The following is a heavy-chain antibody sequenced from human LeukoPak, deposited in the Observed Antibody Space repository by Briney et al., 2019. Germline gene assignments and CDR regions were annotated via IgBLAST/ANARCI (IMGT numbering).Heavy chain of an antibody. CDR3: ANGVSGSYSRSDY. V-gene: IGHV3-23*01. CDR1: GFTFSSYA. D-gene: IGHD1-26*01. J-gene: IGHJ4*02. Sequence: PGGSLRLSCAASGFTFSSYAMSWVRQAPGKGLEWVSAISGSGGSTYYADSVKGRFTISRDNSKNTLYLQMNSLRAEDTAVYYCANGVSGSYSRSDYWGQGTLVTVSS. CDR2: ISGSGGST.